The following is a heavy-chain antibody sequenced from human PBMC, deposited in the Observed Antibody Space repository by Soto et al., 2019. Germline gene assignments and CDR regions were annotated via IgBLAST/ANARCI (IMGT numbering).Heavy chain of an antibody. D-gene: IGHD2-15*01. J-gene: IGHJ4*02. V-gene: IGHV3-30*18. Sequence: QVQLVESGGGMVQPGTSLRLSCAVSGFTFSTYDMHWVRQAPGKGLEWVAVVSYDTAYENYADSVKGRFTISRDNSKNILYLQMNSLIAEDTAVYYCAKVSISKSSAVTFDSWGRGTLVTVSS. CDR3: AKVSISKSSAVTFDS. CDR1: GFTFSTYD. CDR2: VSYDTAYE.